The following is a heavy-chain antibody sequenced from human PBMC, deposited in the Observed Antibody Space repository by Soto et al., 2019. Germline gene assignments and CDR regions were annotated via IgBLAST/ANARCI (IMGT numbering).Heavy chain of an antibody. CDR2: INPSGGST. V-gene: IGHV1-46*01. Sequence: ASVKVSCKASGYTFPSYYMHWVRQAPGQGLEWMGIINPSGGSTSYAQKFQGRVTMTRDTSTSTVYMELSSLRSEDTAVYYCARDPYSSSTYYYYGMDVWGQGTTVTVSS. D-gene: IGHD6-6*01. J-gene: IGHJ6*02. CDR1: GYTFPSYY. CDR3: ARDPYSSSTYYYYGMDV.